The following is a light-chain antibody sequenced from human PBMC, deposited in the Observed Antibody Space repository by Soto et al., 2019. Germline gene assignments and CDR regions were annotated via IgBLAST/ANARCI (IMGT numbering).Light chain of an antibody. CDR3: QHYDHWPLT. V-gene: IGKV3-15*01. CDR2: AAS. Sequence: IVLTRSPDTLSLSPGERVTLSCRASQDIRNNLAWHQQKPGQAPRLLIFAASTRATGIPARFSGSGSGTDFTLTISSLQSEDFALYYCQHYDHWPLTFGGGTKVDIK. CDR1: QDIRNN. J-gene: IGKJ4*01.